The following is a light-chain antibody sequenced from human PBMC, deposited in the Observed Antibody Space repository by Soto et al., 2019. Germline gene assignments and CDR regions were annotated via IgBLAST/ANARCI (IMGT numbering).Light chain of an antibody. CDR2: GAS. V-gene: IGKV3-15*01. Sequence: EIVMTQSPATLSVSPGERATLSCRASQSVSSNLAWYQQKPGQAPRLLIYGASTRATGIPARLSGSGSGTEFTLTISSLQSEDFAVYCCQQYNNWPPWTFGQGTKVEIK. CDR1: QSVSSN. J-gene: IGKJ1*01. CDR3: QQYNNWPPWT.